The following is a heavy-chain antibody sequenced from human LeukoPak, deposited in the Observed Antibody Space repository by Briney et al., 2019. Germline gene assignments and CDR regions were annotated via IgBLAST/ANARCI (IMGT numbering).Heavy chain of an antibody. Sequence: PSETLSLTCTVSGDSFSSVTDYWAWLRQPPGRGLEWIASADYSGGTYYNPSLESRVAISADMSKKQISLTLTSVTGADTAVYYCAGERGEEYSSGWYKTNYFDNWGQGIRVTVSS. D-gene: IGHD6-19*01. J-gene: IGHJ4*02. CDR2: ADYSGGT. CDR1: GDSFSSVTDY. V-gene: IGHV4-39*07. CDR3: AGERGEEYSSGWYKTNYFDN.